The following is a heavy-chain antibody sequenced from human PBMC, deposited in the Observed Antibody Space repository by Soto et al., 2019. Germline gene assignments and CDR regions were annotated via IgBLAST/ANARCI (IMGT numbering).Heavy chain of an antibody. CDR3: ARGNGPPAAMYWFDP. V-gene: IGHV4-59*01. J-gene: IGHJ5*02. CDR1: GGSISSYY. D-gene: IGHD2-2*01. Sequence: SETLSLTCTVSGGSISSYYWSWIRQPPGKGLEWIGSIYYSGSTYYNPSLKSRVTISVDTSKNQFSLKLSSVTAADTAVYYCARGNGPPAAMYWFDPWGQGTLVTVPS. CDR2: IYYSGST.